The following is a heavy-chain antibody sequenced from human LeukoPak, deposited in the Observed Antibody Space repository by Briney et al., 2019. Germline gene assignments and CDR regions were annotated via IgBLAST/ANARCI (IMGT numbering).Heavy chain of an antibody. CDR1: GGTFSSYA. CDR2: IIPIFGTA. CDR3: ARARRPYYYDSSGSTPRGIFAFDI. J-gene: IGHJ3*02. D-gene: IGHD3-22*01. V-gene: IGHV1-69*13. Sequence: GASVKVSCKASGGTFSSYAISWVRQAPGQGLEWMGGIIPIFGTANYAQKFQGRVTITADESASTAYMELSSLRSEDTAVYYCARARRPYYYDSSGSTPRGIFAFDIWGQGTMVTVSS.